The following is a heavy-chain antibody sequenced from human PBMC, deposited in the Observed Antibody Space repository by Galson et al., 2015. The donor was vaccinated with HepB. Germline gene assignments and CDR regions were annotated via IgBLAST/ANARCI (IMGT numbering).Heavy chain of an antibody. Sequence: SVKVSCKASGGTFSSYAISWVRQAPGQGLEWMGGIIPIFGTANYAQKFQGRVTITADESTSTAYMELSSLRSEETAVYYCARDVGREYCSSNRCWEPRPQQTTLFRPWGQGTPVPVSS. V-gene: IGHV1-69*13. J-gene: IGHJ5*02. D-gene: IGHD2-2*01. CDR3: ARDVGREYCSSNRCWEPRPQQTTLFRP. CDR2: IIPIFGTA. CDR1: GGTFSSYA.